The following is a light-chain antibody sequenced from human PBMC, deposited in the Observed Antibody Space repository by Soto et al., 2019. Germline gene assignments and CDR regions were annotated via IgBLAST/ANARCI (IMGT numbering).Light chain of an antibody. CDR3: QHYNNWPPYT. Sequence: EIGMTQSPATLSLSPGERATLSCRASQSVNSDLAWYQQKPGQAPRLLIYDASTRAAGGPARFTGSGSETEFTLTISSLQSDDYAVYYCQHYNNWPPYTFGHGTKLEIK. J-gene: IGKJ2*01. CDR1: QSVNSD. V-gene: IGKV3-15*01. CDR2: DAS.